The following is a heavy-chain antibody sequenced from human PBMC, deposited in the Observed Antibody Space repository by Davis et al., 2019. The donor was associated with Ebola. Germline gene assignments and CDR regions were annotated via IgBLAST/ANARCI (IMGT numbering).Heavy chain of an antibody. CDR3: ARDDLTGLIDY. D-gene: IGHD2-8*02. V-gene: IGHV4-39*07. CDR2: IYHTGNT. CDR1: GGSITSTTRYY. J-gene: IGHJ4*02. Sequence: SETLSLTCSVPGGSITSTTRYYWGWIRQPPGQGLEWIASIYHTGNTYYNPSFQSRVTISVYTFKNQLSLRLSSVTAADTAVYYCARDDLTGLIDYWGQGTLVTVSS.